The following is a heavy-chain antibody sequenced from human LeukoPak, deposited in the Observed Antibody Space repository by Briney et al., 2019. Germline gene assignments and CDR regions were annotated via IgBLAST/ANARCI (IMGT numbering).Heavy chain of an antibody. J-gene: IGHJ6*02. D-gene: IGHD3-9*01. CDR3: AGDHPYDILTGYDYYYYYGMDV. CDR1: GGSISSYY. V-gene: IGHV4-4*07. CDR2: IYTSGST. Sequence: PSETLSLTCTVSGGSISSYYWSWIRQPAGRGLEWIGRIYTSGSTNYDPSLKSRVTMSVDTSKNQFSLKLSSVTAADTAVYYCAGDHPYDILTGYDYYYYYGMDVWGQGTTVTVSS.